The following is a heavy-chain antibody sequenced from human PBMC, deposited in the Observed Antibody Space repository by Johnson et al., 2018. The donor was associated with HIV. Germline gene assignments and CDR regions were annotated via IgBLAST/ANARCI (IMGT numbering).Heavy chain of an antibody. V-gene: IGHV3-30*18. CDR1: GFTFSNFG. J-gene: IGHJ3*02. D-gene: IGHD2-8*01. Sequence: QVQLVESGGGVVQPGRSLRLSCAASGFTFSNFGMHWVRQAPGKGLVWVALTSYDDSDKFDADSVKGRLIISRDNPRNTLYLQMNGLRAEDTAVYYCAKGTNGQSWAFDIWGQGTVVTVSS. CDR3: AKGTNGQSWAFDI. CDR2: TSYDDSDK.